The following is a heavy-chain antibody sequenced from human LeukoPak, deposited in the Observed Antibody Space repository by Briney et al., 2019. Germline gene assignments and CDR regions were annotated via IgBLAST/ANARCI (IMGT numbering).Heavy chain of an antibody. J-gene: IGHJ4*02. Sequence: GGSLRLSCAASGFTSGFTFCDAWMSWIRQAPGKGMEWVGRVKSKTAGGATDYAAPVKGRFTISRDDSKNTLYLQMNRLKTEDTAVYYCGFWSANYRGGNWGQGTQVTVSS. CDR3: GFWSANYRGGN. D-gene: IGHD3-3*01. CDR1: GFTSGFTFCDAW. V-gene: IGHV3-15*01. CDR2: VKSKTAGGAT.